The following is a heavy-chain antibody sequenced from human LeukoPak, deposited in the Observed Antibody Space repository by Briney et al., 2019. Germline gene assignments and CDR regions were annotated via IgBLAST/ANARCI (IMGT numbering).Heavy chain of an antibody. CDR1: GSSFTSYW. CDR3: ARLALSNRYLVPAGRNWWFDP. Sequence: GESLKISCKGSGSSFTSYWIGWVRQMPGKGLEWMGIIYPGDSDTRYSPSFQGQVTISADKSISTAYLQWSSLKASDTAMYYCARLALSNRYLVPAGRNWWFDPWGQGTLVTVSS. D-gene: IGHD3-9*01. CDR2: IYPGDSDT. V-gene: IGHV5-51*01. J-gene: IGHJ5*02.